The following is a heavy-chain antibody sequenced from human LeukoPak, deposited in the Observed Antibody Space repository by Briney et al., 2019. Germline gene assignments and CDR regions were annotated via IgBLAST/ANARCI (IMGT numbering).Heavy chain of an antibody. J-gene: IGHJ4*02. D-gene: IGHD3-22*01. V-gene: IGHV4-31*03. CDR2: IYYSGST. CDR1: GGSISSGGYY. CDR3: ARSRYDSSGYDFDH. Sequence: PSETLSLTCTVSGGSISSGGYYWSWIRQHPGKGLEWIGYIYYSGSTYYNPSLKSRVTISVDTSKNQFSLKLSSVTAADTAVYYCARSRYDSSGYDFDHWGQGTLVTVSS.